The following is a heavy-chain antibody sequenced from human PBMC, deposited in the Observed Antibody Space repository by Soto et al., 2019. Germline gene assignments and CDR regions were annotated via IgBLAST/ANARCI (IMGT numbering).Heavy chain of an antibody. CDR2: ISISSSDR. J-gene: IGHJ6*02. CDR1: GFTLRTYT. CDR3: TKSRRGILMVYGFGGMDV. D-gene: IGHD2-8*01. Sequence: PGGSLRLSCAASGFTLRTYTMNWVRQAPGKGLEWVSSISISSSDRYYADSVRGRFTISRDNAKNALYLQMNSLRADDTAVYFCTKSRRGILMVYGFGGMDVWGQGTTVTVSS. V-gene: IGHV3-21*06.